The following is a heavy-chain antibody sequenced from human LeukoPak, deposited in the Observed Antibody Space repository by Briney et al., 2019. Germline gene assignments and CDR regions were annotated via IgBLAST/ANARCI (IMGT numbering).Heavy chain of an antibody. V-gene: IGHV3-23*01. CDR2: ISGSGGST. CDR3: ARGIVVVMGGFDY. D-gene: IGHD3-22*01. J-gene: IGHJ4*02. Sequence: GGSLRLSCAASGFTFSSYAMSWVRQAPGKGLEWVSAISGSGGSTYYADSVKGRFTISRDNSKNTLYLQMNSLRAEDTAVYYCARGIVVVMGGFDYWGQGTLVTVSS. CDR1: GFTFSSYA.